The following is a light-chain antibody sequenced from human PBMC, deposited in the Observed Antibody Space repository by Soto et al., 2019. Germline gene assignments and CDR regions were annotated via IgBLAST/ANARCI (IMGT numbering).Light chain of an antibody. CDR3: CSYAGGTLV. CDR1: ISDVGSYNL. J-gene: IGLJ2*01. V-gene: IGLV2-23*01. Sequence: QSALTQPASVSGSPGQSITISCTGTISDVGSYNLVSWYQQHPGKAPKLIIYEGTKWPSGVSHRFSASKSGNTASLTISGLQAEDEADYYCCSYAGGTLVFGGGTKLTVL. CDR2: EGT.